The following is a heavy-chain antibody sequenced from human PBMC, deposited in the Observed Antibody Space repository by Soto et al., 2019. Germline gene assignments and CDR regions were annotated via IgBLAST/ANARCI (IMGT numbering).Heavy chain of an antibody. CDR3: PGGTFYPSPDLGY. V-gene: IGHV3-49*04. CDR1: GFTFSDYT. Sequence: GGSLRRSCTASGFTFSDYTLSWVRQAPGKGLEWVGFIRSKAYGGTTEYAASVKGRFTISRDDSKSIAYLQMNSLKTEDTAVYYDPGGTFYPSPDLGYWGQGPLVTVSS. D-gene: IGHD1-1*01. J-gene: IGHJ4*02. CDR2: IRSKAYGGTT.